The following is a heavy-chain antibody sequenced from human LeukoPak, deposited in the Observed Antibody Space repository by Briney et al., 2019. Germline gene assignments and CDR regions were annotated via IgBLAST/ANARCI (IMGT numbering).Heavy chain of an antibody. CDR3: ASMTTVTLDDAFDI. J-gene: IGHJ3*02. CDR1: GFIFSSYG. CDR2: IWYDGSKR. Sequence: PGGSLRLSCAASGFIFSSYGMHWVRQAPGKGLEWLALIWYDGSKRSYADSVKGRFTISRDNSKNTLYLQMNSLRVEDTAVYYCASMTTVTLDDAFDIWGQGTMVTVSS. D-gene: IGHD4-17*01. V-gene: IGHV3-33*01.